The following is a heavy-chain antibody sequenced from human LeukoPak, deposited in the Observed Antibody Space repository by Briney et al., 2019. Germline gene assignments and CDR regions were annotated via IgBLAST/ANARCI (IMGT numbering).Heavy chain of an antibody. J-gene: IGHJ3*02. Sequence: PSETLSLTCAVYGGSFSGYYWSWIRQPPGKGLEWIGYIYYSGSTNYNPSLKSRVTISVDTSKNQFSLKLSSVTAADTAVYYCARKLYSSSWYKAFDIWGQGTMVTVSS. CDR3: ARKLYSSSWYKAFDI. CDR2: IYYSGST. V-gene: IGHV4-59*01. D-gene: IGHD6-13*01. CDR1: GGSFSGYY.